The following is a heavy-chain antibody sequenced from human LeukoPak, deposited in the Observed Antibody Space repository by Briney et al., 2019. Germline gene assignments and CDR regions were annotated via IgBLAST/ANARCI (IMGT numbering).Heavy chain of an antibody. J-gene: IGHJ4*02. Sequence: APVKVSCKASGYTFTSYYMHWVRQAPGQGLEWMGIINPSGGSTSYAQKFQGRVTMTRDTSTSTVYMELSSLRSEDTAVYYCARGVIGYCSSTSCLGRGYYFDYWGQGTLVTVSS. CDR1: GYTFTSYY. CDR3: ARGVIGYCSSTSCLGRGYYFDY. V-gene: IGHV1-46*01. CDR2: INPSGGST. D-gene: IGHD2-2*01.